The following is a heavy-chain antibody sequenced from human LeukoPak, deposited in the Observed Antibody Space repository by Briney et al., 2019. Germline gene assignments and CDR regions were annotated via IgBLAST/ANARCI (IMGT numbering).Heavy chain of an antibody. J-gene: IGHJ6*03. CDR1: GYSFTSYW. CDR3: ARRSPIAPHYYYMDV. V-gene: IGHV5-51*01. Sequence: GESLKISCKGSGYSFTSYWIGWVRQMPGKGLEWMGIIYPGDSDTRYSPSFQGQVTISADKSISTAYLQWSSLKASDTAMYYCARRSPIAPHYYYMDVWGKGTTVTVSS. D-gene: IGHD6-6*01. CDR2: IYPGDSDT.